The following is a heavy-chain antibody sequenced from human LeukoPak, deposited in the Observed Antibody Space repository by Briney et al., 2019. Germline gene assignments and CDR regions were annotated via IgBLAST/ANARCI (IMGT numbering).Heavy chain of an antibody. CDR1: GYSFTAYY. Sequence: ASVKVSCKASGYSFTAYYIHWVGQAPGQGPEWMGWINPNSGGTKYAQRFQGRVTMTRDTSISTVYIEVSRLTSDDTAVYYCARGILASTVTTGTYYYYGMDVWGQGTTVTVSS. CDR2: INPNSGGT. CDR3: ARGILASTVTTGTYYYYGMDV. J-gene: IGHJ6*02. V-gene: IGHV1-2*02. D-gene: IGHD4-17*01.